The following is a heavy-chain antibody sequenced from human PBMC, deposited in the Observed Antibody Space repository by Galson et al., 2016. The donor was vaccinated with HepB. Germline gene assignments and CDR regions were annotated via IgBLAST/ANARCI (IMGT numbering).Heavy chain of an antibody. CDR3: ARGGLLLWFGELLFRPHTFDL. CDR2: IKEDGSEK. CDR1: GFSFDTFS. D-gene: IGHD3-10*01. J-gene: IGHJ3*01. Sequence: SLRLSCAASGFSFDTFSMSWVRQAPGRGLEWVANIKEDGSEKTYADSVQGRFTISRDNAKNSMYLQMTSLRPDDTAVYYCARGGLLLWFGELLFRPHTFDLWGRGTMVTVSS. V-gene: IGHV3-7*01.